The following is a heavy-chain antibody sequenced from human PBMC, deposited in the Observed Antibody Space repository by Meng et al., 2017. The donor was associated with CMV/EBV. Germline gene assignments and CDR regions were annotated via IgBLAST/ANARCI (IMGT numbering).Heavy chain of an antibody. J-gene: IGHJ4*02. CDR3: ARSTKYSSSWFFDY. D-gene: IGHD6-13*01. Sequence: ASVKVSCKASGYTFTSYGIGWVRQAPGQGLEWMGWISAYNGNTNYAQKLQGRVTMTTDTSTSTAYMELRSLRSDDTAVYYCARSTKYSSSWFFDYWGQGTLVTVSS. CDR2: ISAYNGNT. CDR1: GYTFTSYG. V-gene: IGHV1-18*01.